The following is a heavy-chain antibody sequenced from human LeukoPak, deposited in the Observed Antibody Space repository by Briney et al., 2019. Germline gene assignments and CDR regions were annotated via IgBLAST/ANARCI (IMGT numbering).Heavy chain of an antibody. CDR1: GGSISSYY. V-gene: IGHV4-4*07. CDR2: IYTSGST. CDR3: ARGSYGSGSYHLYYYYGMDV. Sequence: SETLSLTCTVSGGSISSYYWSWIRQPAGKGLEWIGRIYTSGSTNYNPSLKSRVTMSVDTSKNQFSLKLSSVTAADTAVYYCARGSYGSGSYHLYYYYGMDVWGQGTTVTVSS. J-gene: IGHJ6*02. D-gene: IGHD3-10*01.